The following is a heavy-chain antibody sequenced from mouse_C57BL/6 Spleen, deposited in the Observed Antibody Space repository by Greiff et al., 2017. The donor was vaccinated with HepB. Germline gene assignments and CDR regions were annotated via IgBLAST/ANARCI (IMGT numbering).Heavy chain of an antibody. Sequence: QVQLQQPGAELVKPGASVKLSCKASGYTFTSYWMHWVKQRPGQGLEWIGMIHPNSGSTNYNEKFKSKATLTVDKSSSTAYMQLSSLTSEDSAVYYCARNYYGSSGYFDYWGQGTTLTVSS. CDR3: ARNYYGSSGYFDY. D-gene: IGHD1-1*01. J-gene: IGHJ2*01. CDR1: GYTFTSYW. CDR2: IHPNSGST. V-gene: IGHV1-64*01.